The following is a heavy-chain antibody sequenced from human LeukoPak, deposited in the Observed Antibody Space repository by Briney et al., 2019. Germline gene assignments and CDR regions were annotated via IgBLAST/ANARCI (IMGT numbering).Heavy chain of an antibody. J-gene: IGHJ3*02. Sequence: GGSLRLSCAASGFTFSSYSMNWVRQAPGKGLEWVSSISSSSSYIYYADSVKGRFTISRDNAKNSLYLQMNSLRAEDTAVYYCARDRGITMAMADDAFDIWGQGTMVTVSS. CDR3: ARDRGITMAMADDAFDI. V-gene: IGHV3-21*01. CDR2: ISSSSSYI. CDR1: GFTFSSYS. D-gene: IGHD3-10*01.